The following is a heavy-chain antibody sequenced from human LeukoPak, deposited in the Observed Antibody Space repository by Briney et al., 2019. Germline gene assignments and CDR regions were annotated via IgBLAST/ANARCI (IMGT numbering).Heavy chain of an antibody. J-gene: IGHJ4*02. V-gene: IGHV3-53*01. CDR2: IYSGGST. D-gene: IGHD3-22*01. Sequence: GGSLRLSCAASGFTVSSNYMSWVRQAPGKGLEWVSVIYSGGSTYYADSVKGRFTISRDNAKNTLYLQMNSLRAEDTAVYYCARDSTMIGGRGLFDYWGQGTLVTVSS. CDR3: ARDSTMIGGRGLFDY. CDR1: GFTVSSNY.